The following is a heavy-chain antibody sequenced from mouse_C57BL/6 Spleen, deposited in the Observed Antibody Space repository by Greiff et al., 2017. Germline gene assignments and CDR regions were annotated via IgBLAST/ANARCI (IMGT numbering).Heavy chain of an antibody. CDR2: IDPSDSYT. J-gene: IGHJ4*01. CDR3: ARVYYSNSYAIDY. D-gene: IGHD2-5*01. V-gene: IGHV1-69*01. CDR1: GYTFTSYW. Sequence: QVQLQQPGAELVMPGASVKLSCKASGYTFTSYWMHWVKQRPGQGLEWIGEIDPSDSYTNYNQKFKGKSTLTVDKSSSTAYMQRSSLTSEDSAVYYCARVYYSNSYAIDYWGQGTSVTVSS.